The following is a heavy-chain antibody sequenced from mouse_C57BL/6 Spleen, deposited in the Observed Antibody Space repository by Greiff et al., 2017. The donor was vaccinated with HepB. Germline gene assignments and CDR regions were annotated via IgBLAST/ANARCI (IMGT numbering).Heavy chain of an antibody. Sequence: VQLQQPGAELVKPGASVKMSCKASGYTFTSYWITWVKQRPGQGLEWIGDIYPGSGSTNYNEKFKSKATLTVDTSASTAYMQLSSLTSEDSAVYYCAHYYGSSYSYFDVWGTGTTVTVSS. V-gene: IGHV1-55*01. J-gene: IGHJ1*03. CDR2: IYPGSGST. D-gene: IGHD1-1*01. CDR1: GYTFTSYW. CDR3: AHYYGSSYSYFDV.